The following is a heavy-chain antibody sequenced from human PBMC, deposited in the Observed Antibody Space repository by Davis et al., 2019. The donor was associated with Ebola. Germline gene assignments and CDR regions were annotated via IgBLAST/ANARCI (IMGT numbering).Heavy chain of an antibody. V-gene: IGHV5-51*01. CDR2: IYPDDSDT. CDR3: ARLMAASGAMWFDS. J-gene: IGHJ5*01. CDR1: GDSFTGHW. D-gene: IGHD3-10*01. Sequence: GESLKISCKGSGDSFTGHWIGWVRQVPGKGLEWMGSIYPDDSDTRYSPSFQGQVTLSADKSINTAYLHWSSLKASDTAFYYCARLMAASGAMWFDSWGQGTLVTVSS.